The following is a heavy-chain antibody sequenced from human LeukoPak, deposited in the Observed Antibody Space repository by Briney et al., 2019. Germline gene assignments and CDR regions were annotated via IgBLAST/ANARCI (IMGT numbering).Heavy chain of an antibody. CDR3: ARVSDGQIDRHFDY. D-gene: IGHD3-16*02. Sequence: SETLSLTCTVSGGSISSSSYYWGWIRQPPGKGLEWIGYIFYSGSTKCNPSLKSRVTISVDTSKNQFSLRLSSVTAADTAVYYCARVSDGQIDRHFDYWGQGTLVTVSS. CDR1: GGSISSSSYY. CDR2: IFYSGST. J-gene: IGHJ4*02. V-gene: IGHV4-61*05.